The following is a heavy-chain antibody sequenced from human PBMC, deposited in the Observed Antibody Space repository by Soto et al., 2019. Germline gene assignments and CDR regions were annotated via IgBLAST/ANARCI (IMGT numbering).Heavy chain of an antibody. J-gene: IGHJ4*02. CDR2: INWIGGST. D-gene: IGHD3-16*01. CDR3: ARHGGTPDLYFDY. Sequence: PGGSLRLSCAASGFTIDNYGMSWVRQVPGKGLEWVSGINWIGGSTNYADSMKGRFTISRDNARNSLYLQISSLRAEDTALYYCARHGGTPDLYFDYWGQGTPVTVSS. V-gene: IGHV3-20*04. CDR1: GFTIDNYG.